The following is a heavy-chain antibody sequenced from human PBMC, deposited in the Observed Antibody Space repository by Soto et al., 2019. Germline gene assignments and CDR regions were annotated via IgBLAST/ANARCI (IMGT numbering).Heavy chain of an antibody. CDR3: ARDRGYSHDC. V-gene: IGHV3-48*02. D-gene: IGHD5-18*01. CDR1: GFTFSSYS. CDR2: ISSSTGNI. J-gene: IGHJ4*02. Sequence: EVQLVESGGGLVQPGGSLRLSCAASGFTFSSYSMNWVRQAPGKGLEWVSYISSSTGNIYYADSVKGRFTISRDNAKNSLYLQMNGLRDEDTAVYYCARDRGYSHDCWGQGTLVTVS.